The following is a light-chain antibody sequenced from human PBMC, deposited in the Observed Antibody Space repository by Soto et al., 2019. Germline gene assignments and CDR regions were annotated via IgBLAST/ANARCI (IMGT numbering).Light chain of an antibody. CDR2: DAS. CDR1: QSVSRH. J-gene: IGKJ1*01. CDR3: QQRSKWPPT. V-gene: IGKV3-11*01. Sequence: EIELTHSPATLSLSPGERATLSCRASQSVSRHLAWYQQKPGQAPRLLIYDASNRATGIPARFSGSGSGTDFTLTISSLEPEDFAVYYCQQRSKWPPTFGQGTQVDIK.